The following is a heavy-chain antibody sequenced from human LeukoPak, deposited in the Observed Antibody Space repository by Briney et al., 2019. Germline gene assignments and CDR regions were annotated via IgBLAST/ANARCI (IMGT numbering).Heavy chain of an antibody. Sequence: PGGSLRLSCAASGFTFSSYAMSWVRQAPGKGLEWVSAISGSGGSTYYADSVKGRFTISRDNSKNTLYLQMNSLRAEDTAVYYCARSELLWFGKVNSGFDFWGQGTLVTVSS. CDR1: GFTFSSYA. CDR2: ISGSGGST. CDR3: ARSELLWFGKVNSGFDF. V-gene: IGHV3-23*01. J-gene: IGHJ4*02. D-gene: IGHD3-10*01.